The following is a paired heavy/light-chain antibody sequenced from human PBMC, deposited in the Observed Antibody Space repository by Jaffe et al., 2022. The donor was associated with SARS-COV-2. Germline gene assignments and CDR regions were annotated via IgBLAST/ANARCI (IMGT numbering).Heavy chain of an antibody. Sequence: LVQSGGGVVQPGRSLRLSCAASAFTFRSYGMHWVRQAPGKGLEWVAVIWYDGTTQYYADSVKGRFTISRDNSENILYLQMNNLRAEDTAVYYCARDPIGGYPHASFYFYGMDVWGQGTTVTVSS. V-gene: IGHV3-33*01. J-gene: IGHJ6*02. CDR3: ARDPIGGYPHASFYFYGMDV. D-gene: IGHD3-16*01. CDR1: AFTFRSYG. CDR2: IWYDGTTQ.
Light chain of an antibody. V-gene: IGKV1-9*01. Sequence: DIQLTQSPSFLSASVGDRVTITCRASQDINNYLAWYQQEPGKAPKLLIYAASALHSGVPSRFGGSGSGTEFTLTISSLRPEDFATYYCQQLNTYPRTFGQGTKVEVK. J-gene: IGKJ1*01. CDR2: AAS. CDR1: QDINNY. CDR3: QQLNTYPRT.